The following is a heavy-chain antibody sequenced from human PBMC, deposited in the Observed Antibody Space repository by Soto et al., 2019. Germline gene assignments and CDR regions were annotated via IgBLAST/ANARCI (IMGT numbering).Heavy chain of an antibody. V-gene: IGHV3-66*01. CDR3: VRDPWDY. Sequence: EVQLVESGGGLVQPGGSLRLSCAASGFTVSSKYMSWVRQAPGKGLEWVSVIYTGGSTYYADSVKGRFTISRDNSKNTLYLQMNSLRDDDTAVYYCVRDPWDYWGQCTLVTVSS. CDR1: GFTVSSKY. CDR2: IYTGGST. J-gene: IGHJ4*02.